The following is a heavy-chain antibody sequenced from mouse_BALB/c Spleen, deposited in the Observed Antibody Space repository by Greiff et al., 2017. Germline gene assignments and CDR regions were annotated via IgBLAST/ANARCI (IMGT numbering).Heavy chain of an antibody. CDR2: IDPANGNT. J-gene: IGHJ3*01. V-gene: IGHV14-3*02. CDR1: GFNIKDTY. D-gene: IGHD2-1*01. CDR3: TRSGYGNYVAY. Sequence: VQLKESGAELVKPGASVKLSCTASGFNIKDTYMHWVKQRPEQGLEWIGRIDPANGNTKYDPKFQGKATITADTSSNTAYLQLSSLTSEDTAVYYCTRSGYGNYVAYWGQGTLVTVSA.